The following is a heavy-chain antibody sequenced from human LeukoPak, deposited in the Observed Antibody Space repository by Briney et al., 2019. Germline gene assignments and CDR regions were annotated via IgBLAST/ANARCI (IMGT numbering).Heavy chain of an antibody. Sequence: ASVKVSCKASGYTFTGYYMHWVRQAPGQGLEWMGWINPNSGGTNYAQKFQGRVTMTRDTSISTAYMELSRLRSDDTAVYYCARGTDCSSTSCPFDYWGQGTLVTVSS. V-gene: IGHV1-2*02. J-gene: IGHJ4*02. CDR3: ARGTDCSSTSCPFDY. CDR1: GYTFTGYY. D-gene: IGHD2-2*01. CDR2: INPNSGGT.